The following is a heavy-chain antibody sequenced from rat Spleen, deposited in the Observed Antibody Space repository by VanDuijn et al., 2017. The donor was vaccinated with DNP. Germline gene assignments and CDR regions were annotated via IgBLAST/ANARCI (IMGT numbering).Heavy chain of an antibody. CDR1: GFTFSDQY. CDR2: ISSDGFTT. V-gene: IGHV5-20*01. J-gene: IGHJ3*01. D-gene: IGHD1-12*03. Sequence: EVQLVESGGGLVQPGGSLKLSCAASGFTFSDQYMAWVRQAPTEGLEWVAYISSDGFTTYYGDSVKGRFTISRDNAISTLYLQMNSLRSEDMATYYCTTLAEMVMPPFAYWGQGTLVTVSS. CDR3: TTLAEMVMPPFAY.